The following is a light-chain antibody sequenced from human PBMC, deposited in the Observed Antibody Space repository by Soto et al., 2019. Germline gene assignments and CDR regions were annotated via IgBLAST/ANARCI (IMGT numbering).Light chain of an antibody. V-gene: IGKV3-20*01. CDR2: GAS. Sequence: DIVLTQSPDTLSLSPGERATLSCRASQGVSTNYVAWYQQRPAQAPRLLIFGASSRATGLPDRFTGSGSGTDFTLTISRREPDDFAVFYCHQYGNSPYTFGQGTKLEIK. J-gene: IGKJ2*01. CDR1: QGVSTNY. CDR3: HQYGNSPYT.